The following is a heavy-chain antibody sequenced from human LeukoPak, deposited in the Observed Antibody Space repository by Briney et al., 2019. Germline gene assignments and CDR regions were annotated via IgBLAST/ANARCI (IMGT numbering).Heavy chain of an antibody. CDR3: ARASGDGRFDY. CDR1: GYNFMTYW. V-gene: IGHV5-51*01. J-gene: IGHJ4*02. D-gene: IGHD4-17*01. CDR2: LYPGESDI. Sequence: ESLKISCKVSGYNFMTYWIGWVRQVPGKGLEWMGILYPGESDIRYSPSFQGQVTISSDKSISTAYLQWSSLKASDTAIYYCARASGDGRFDYWGQGTLVTVSS.